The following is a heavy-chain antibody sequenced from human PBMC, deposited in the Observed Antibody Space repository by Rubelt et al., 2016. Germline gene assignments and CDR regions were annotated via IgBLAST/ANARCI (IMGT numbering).Heavy chain of an antibody. D-gene: IGHD1-26*01. V-gene: IGHV1-8*01. J-gene: IGHJ4*02. CDR2: MRPIGGYI. Sequence: QVQLVQSGAEVKMPGASVKVSCKASGYTFGTYDINWVRQATGQGLEWMGWMRPIGGYIGYAQKFQGRVTRTRNTSISTAYMELSGLRPEDTAGYYCARGSDAGVDYWGQGTVLTVSS. CDR1: GYTFGTYD. CDR3: ARGSDAGVDY.